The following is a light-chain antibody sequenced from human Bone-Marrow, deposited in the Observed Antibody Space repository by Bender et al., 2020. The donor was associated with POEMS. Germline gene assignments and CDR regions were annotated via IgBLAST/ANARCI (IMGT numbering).Light chain of an antibody. CDR3: AAWDDSLNGWV. V-gene: IGLV1-44*01. Sequence: QSVLTQPPSASGTPGQRVTISCSGSSSNIGSNTVIWYQLFPGTAPKLLIYRNNQRPSGVPDRFSGSKSGTSASLAISGLQTEDETDYYCAAWDDSLNGWVFGGGTKLTVL. J-gene: IGLJ3*02. CDR1: SSNIGSNT. CDR2: RNN.